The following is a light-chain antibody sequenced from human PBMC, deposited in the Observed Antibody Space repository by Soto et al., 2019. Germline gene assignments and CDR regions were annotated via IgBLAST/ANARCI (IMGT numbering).Light chain of an antibody. Sequence: DIQITQSPSSLAATAGDRVTITCRASQSISSWLAWYQQKPGKAPKLLIYDASSLESGVPSRFSGSGSGTEFTLTISSLQPDDFATYYCQQYNSYPCTFGQGTKVDIK. CDR1: QSISSW. V-gene: IGKV1-5*01. J-gene: IGKJ1*01. CDR2: DAS. CDR3: QQYNSYPCT.